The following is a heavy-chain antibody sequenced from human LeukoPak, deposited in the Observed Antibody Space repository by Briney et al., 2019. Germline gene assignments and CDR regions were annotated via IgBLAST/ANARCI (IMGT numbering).Heavy chain of an antibody. CDR3: ARSSSGYSYGYGLDWYFDL. Sequence: GGSLRLSCTASGLTVSSNYMSSVRQAPGKGLEWVSVIYSDGSTYYGDSVKGRFTIARDNSKNMLYLQMNSLRAEDTAVYYCARSSSGYSYGYGLDWYFDLWGRGTLVTVSS. J-gene: IGHJ2*01. V-gene: IGHV3-53*01. D-gene: IGHD5-18*01. CDR1: GLTVSSNY. CDR2: IYSDGST.